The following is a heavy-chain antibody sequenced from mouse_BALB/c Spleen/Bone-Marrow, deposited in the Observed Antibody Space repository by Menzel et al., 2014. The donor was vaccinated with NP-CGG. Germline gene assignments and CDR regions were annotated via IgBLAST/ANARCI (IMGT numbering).Heavy chain of an antibody. D-gene: IGHD1-1*01. CDR2: IYYSGTI. V-gene: IGHV3-5*02. CDR3: ARYLGAYFDY. Sequence: DVQLQESGPGLVKPSQTVPLTCTATGISITTGNYRWSWIRQFPGNKLEWIGYIYYSGTITYNPSLTSRTTITRDTSKNQFFLEMNSLTAEDTATYYCARYLGAYFDYWGQGTTLTVSS. CDR1: GISITTGNYR. J-gene: IGHJ2*01.